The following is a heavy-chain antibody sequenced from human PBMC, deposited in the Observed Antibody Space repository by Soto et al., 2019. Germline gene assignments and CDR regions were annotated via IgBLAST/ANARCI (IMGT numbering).Heavy chain of an antibody. D-gene: IGHD3-22*01. V-gene: IGHV1-2*04. J-gene: IGHJ6*02. CDR2: INPNSGGT. CDR1: GYTFTGYY. Sequence: ASVKVSCKASGYTFTGYYMHWVRQAPGQGLEWMGWINPNSGGTNYAQKFQGWVTMTRDTSISTAYMELSRLRSDDTAVYYCARDRALREYYYDNSANGMDVWGQGTTVTVSS. CDR3: ARDRALREYYYDNSANGMDV.